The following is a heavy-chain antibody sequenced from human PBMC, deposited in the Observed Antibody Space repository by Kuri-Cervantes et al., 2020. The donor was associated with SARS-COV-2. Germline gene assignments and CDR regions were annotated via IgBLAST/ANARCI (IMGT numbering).Heavy chain of an antibody. CDR2: ISGSGGST. CDR3: AKSAALRFLEWLSH. J-gene: IGHJ4*02. V-gene: IGHV3-23*01. D-gene: IGHD3-3*01. Sequence: GGSLRLCCTASGFTFSSYAMSWVRQAPGKGLEWVSAISGSGGSTYYADSVKGRFTISRDNSKNTLYLQMNSLRAEDTAVYYCAKSAALRFLEWLSHWGQGTLVTVSS. CDR1: GFTFSSYA.